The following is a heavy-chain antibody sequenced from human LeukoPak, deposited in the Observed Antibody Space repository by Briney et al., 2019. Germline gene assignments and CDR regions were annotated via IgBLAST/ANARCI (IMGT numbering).Heavy chain of an antibody. CDR2: IYYSGST. J-gene: IGHJ3*02. CDR3: TRHEIQANYDYVWGSYRSSAFDI. CDR1: GGSISSYD. D-gene: IGHD3-16*02. Sequence: SETLSLTCTVSGGSISSYDWSWVRQPPGKGLEGIGYIYYSGSTNYNPSLKSRVTISVDTSKNRFSLMLSSVTAADTAVYYCTRHEIQANYDYVWGSYRSSAFDIWGQGTMVTVSS. V-gene: IGHV4-59*08.